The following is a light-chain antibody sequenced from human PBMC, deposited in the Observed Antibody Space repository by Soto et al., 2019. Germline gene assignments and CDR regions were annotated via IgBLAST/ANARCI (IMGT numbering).Light chain of an antibody. CDR3: QQYNSYSWT. Sequence: DIQMTQSPSTLSATAGDRVTITCRASQSISSWLAWYQQKTGKPPKLLIYDASSLESGVPSRFRGSGSGTEFTLPISRLQPDDFETYYCQQYNSYSWTFGQGTKVDIK. CDR2: DAS. J-gene: IGKJ1*01. CDR1: QSISSW. V-gene: IGKV1-5*01.